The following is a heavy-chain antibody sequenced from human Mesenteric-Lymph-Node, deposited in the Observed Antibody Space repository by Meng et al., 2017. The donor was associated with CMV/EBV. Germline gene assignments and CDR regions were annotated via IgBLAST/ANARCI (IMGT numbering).Heavy chain of an antibody. CDR1: GFIFSNYG. D-gene: IGHD3-22*01. Sequence: GESLKISCKVSGFIFSNYGMHWVRQAPGKGLEWVAVISYDGGKKYYADSVKGRFTVSRDNSKNTLYLQMNSLRAEDTAVYYCARAYYYDSSGYSDAFDIWGQGTMVTVSS. J-gene: IGHJ3*02. CDR2: ISYDGGKK. V-gene: IGHV3-30*03. CDR3: ARAYYYDSSGYSDAFDI.